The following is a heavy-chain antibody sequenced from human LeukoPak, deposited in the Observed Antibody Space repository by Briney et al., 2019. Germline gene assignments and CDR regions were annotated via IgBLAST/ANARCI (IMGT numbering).Heavy chain of an antibody. Sequence: PGGSLRLSCAASGFTFSSYAMCWVRQAPGKGLEWVSGISDSGGATYYADSVKGRFTISRDNSKNTLYLQMNSLRAEDTAIYYCATRSGWYYFDHWGQGILVTVPS. J-gene: IGHJ4*02. CDR3: ATRSGWYYFDH. CDR1: GFTFSSYA. D-gene: IGHD6-19*01. V-gene: IGHV3-23*01. CDR2: ISDSGGAT.